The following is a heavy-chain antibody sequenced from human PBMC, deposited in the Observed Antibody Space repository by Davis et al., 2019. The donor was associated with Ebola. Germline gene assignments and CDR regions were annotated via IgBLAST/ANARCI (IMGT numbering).Heavy chain of an antibody. J-gene: IGHJ6*04. CDR1: GYTFTSYA. D-gene: IGHD3-3*01. V-gene: IGHV1-3*01. Sequence: AASVKVSCKASGYTFTSYAMHWVRQAPGQRLEWMGWINAGNGNTKYSQKFQGRVTITRDTSASTAYMELSSLRSEDTAVYCCARDLWGGYYYYGMDVWGKGTTVTVSS. CDR3: ARDLWGGYYYYGMDV. CDR2: INAGNGNT.